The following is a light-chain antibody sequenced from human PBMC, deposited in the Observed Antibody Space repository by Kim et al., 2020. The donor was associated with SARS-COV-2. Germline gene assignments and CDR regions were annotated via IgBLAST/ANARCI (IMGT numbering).Light chain of an antibody. V-gene: IGLV1-44*01. CDR1: SSNIGSNT. CDR2: SND. Sequence: ELTQPPSASGTPGQRVTISCSGSSSNIGSNTVNWYQQLPGTAPKLLVFSNDQRPSGVPDRFSGSKSGTSASLAISGLQSDDESDYYCAAWDDSLNGWVFGGGTKLTVL. J-gene: IGLJ3*02. CDR3: AAWDDSLNGWV.